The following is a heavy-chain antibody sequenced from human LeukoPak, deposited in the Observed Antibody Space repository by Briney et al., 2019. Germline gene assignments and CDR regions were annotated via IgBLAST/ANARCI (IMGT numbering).Heavy chain of an antibody. Sequence: PSETLSLTRTVSGGSVCSGISCWGSTGHPPGKGLELIDYISYSGGTDYNPGLRSRVTISPDTSKNHLALKLKSVTAADKAGYYCARVPAAGTGPVLWGQGTLVIV. V-gene: IGHV4-61*03. J-gene: IGHJ4*02. CDR1: GGSVCSGISC. CDR3: ARVPAAGTGPVL. CDR2: ISYSGGT. D-gene: IGHD6-13*01.